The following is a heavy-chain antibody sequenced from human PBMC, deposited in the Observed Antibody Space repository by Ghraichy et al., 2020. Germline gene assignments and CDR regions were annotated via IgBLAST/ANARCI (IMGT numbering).Heavy chain of an antibody. J-gene: IGHJ5*02. D-gene: IGHD4-17*01. CDR1: GFTFSSYA. CDR3: AKHGDGDYLNWFDP. V-gene: IGHV3-23*01. Sequence: GGSLRLSCAASGFTFSSYAMGWVRQAPGKGLEWVSTIGVSGYNTYYADSVKGRFTISRDNSNDTVYLQMNSLRAEDTAVYYCAKHGDGDYLNWFDPWGQGTLVTVSS. CDR2: IGVSGYNT.